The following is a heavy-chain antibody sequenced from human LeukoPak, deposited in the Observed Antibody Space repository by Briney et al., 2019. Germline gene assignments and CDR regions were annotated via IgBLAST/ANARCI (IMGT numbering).Heavy chain of an antibody. CDR1: GGSISSYY. D-gene: IGHD3-3*01. CDR2: IYYSGST. J-gene: IGHJ4*02. CDR3: ARGLTIFGVVSHFDY. Sequence: SETLSLTCTVSGGSISSYYWSWIRQPPGKGLEWIGYIYYSGSTYSNPSLKSRVTISVDTSKNQFSLKLSSVTAADTAVYYCARGLTIFGVVSHFDYWGQGTLVIVSS. V-gene: IGHV4-59*06.